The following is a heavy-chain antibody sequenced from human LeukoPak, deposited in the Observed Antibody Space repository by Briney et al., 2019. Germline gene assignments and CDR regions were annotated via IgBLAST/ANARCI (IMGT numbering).Heavy chain of an antibody. CDR1: GLTVSNHW. D-gene: IGHD5-18*01. Sequence: PGGSLRLSCVASGLTVSNHWMSWVRQAPGKGLEWVANIREERGQEYYVDSVKGRFTISKNSAKNSLYLQMNTLRVEDTAMYYCASLDTAKQPLANHWGQGTLSPSPQ. V-gene: IGHV3-7*03. CDR3: ASLDTAKQPLANH. CDR2: IREERGQE. J-gene: IGHJ5*02.